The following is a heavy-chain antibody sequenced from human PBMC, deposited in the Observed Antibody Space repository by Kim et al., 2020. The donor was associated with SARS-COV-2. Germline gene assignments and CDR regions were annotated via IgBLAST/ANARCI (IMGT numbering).Heavy chain of an antibody. Sequence: ASVKVSCKASGYTFTSYGISWVRQAPGQGLEWMGWISAYNGNTNYAQKLQGRVTMTTDTSTSTAYMELRSLRSDDTAVYYSARGGGLWFWELLVGKPVNFDYWGQGTLVTVSS. CDR1: GYTFTSYG. V-gene: IGHV1-18*04. J-gene: IGHJ4*02. CDR2: ISAYNGNT. D-gene: IGHD3-10*01. CDR3: ARGGGLWFWELLVGKPVNFDY.